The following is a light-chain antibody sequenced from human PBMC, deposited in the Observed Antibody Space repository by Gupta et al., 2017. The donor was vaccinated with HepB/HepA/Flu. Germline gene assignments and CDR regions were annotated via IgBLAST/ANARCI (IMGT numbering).Light chain of an antibody. J-gene: IGLJ2*01. CDR2: EVS. CDR1: SSDVGSYNR. CDR3: SSYTSSSTVV. V-gene: IGLV2-18*02. Sequence: QSALIQPPSVSGSPGQSVTISCTGTSSDVGSYNRVSWYQQPPGTAPKLMIYEVSNRPSGVPDRFSGSKSDNTASLTISGLQAEDEADYYCSSYTSSSTVVFGGGTKLTVL.